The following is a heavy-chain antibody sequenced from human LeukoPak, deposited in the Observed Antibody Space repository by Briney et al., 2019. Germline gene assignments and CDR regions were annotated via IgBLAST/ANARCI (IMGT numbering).Heavy chain of an antibody. J-gene: IGHJ4*02. CDR1: GFTFSSYG. CDR2: ISYDGSNK. V-gene: IGHV3-30*18. Sequence: GGSLGLSCAASGFTFSSYGMHWVRRAPGKGLEWVAVISYDGSNKYYADSVKGRFTISRDNSKNTLYLQMNSLRAEDTAVYYCAKKTASSSSSAAAFDYWGQGTLVTVSS. D-gene: IGHD6-6*01. CDR3: AKKTASSSSSAAAFDY.